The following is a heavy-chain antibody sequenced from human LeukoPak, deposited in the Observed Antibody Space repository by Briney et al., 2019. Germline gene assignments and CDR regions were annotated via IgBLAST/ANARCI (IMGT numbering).Heavy chain of an antibody. D-gene: IGHD2-21*01. CDR2: IYYSGST. Sequence: SETLSLTCTVSGGSISSSSYYWGWIRQPPGKGLEWIGSIYYSGSTYYNPSLKSRVTISVDTSKNQFSLKLNSVTAADTAVYYCARLGHGIVVVRDYWGQGTLVTVSS. V-gene: IGHV4-39*01. CDR1: GGSISSSSYY. J-gene: IGHJ4*02. CDR3: ARLGHGIVVVRDY.